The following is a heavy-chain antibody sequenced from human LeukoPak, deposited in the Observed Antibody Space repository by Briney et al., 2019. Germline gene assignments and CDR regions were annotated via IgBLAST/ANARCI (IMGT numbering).Heavy chain of an antibody. Sequence: GGSLRLSCAASGFTVSSNYMSWVRQAPGKGLEWVSVIYSGASTYYADSVKGRFTISRDNSKNTLYLQMNSLRAEDTAVYYCARGNWNYPFDYWGQETLVTVSS. J-gene: IGHJ4*02. CDR3: ARGNWNYPFDY. CDR1: GFTVSSNY. CDR2: IYSGAST. V-gene: IGHV3-53*01. D-gene: IGHD1-7*01.